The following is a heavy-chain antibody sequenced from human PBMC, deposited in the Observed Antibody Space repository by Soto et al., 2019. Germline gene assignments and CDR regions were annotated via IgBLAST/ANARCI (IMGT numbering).Heavy chain of an antibody. D-gene: IGHD3-3*01. CDR1: GGSISSGDYY. CDR2: IYYSGST. V-gene: IGHV4-30-4*01. J-gene: IGHJ4*02. Sequence: SETLSLTCTVSGGSISSGDYYWSWIRQPPGKGLEWIGYIYYSGSTYYNPSLKSRVTISVDTSKNQFSLKLSSVTAADTAVYYCARVXSRVTIFGVITARYFDYWGQGTLVTVSS. CDR3: ARVXSRVTIFGVITARYFDY.